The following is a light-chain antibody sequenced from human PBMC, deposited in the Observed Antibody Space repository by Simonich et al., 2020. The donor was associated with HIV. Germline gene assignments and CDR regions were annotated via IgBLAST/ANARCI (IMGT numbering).Light chain of an antibody. CDR2: LGS. CDR1: QSLLHSDGKTY. J-gene: IGKJ2*01. Sequence: DIVMTQTPLSLSVTPGQPASISCKSSQSLLHSDGKTYLYWYLQKPGQSPQLLIDLGSNRASGVPDRFSGSGSGTDFTLKISRVEAEDVGVYYCMQVLQTPYTFGQGTKLEIK. CDR3: MQVLQTPYT. V-gene: IGKV2-28*01.